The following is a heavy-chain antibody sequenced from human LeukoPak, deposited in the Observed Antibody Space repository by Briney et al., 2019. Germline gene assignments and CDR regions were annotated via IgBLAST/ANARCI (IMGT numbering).Heavy chain of an antibody. Sequence: GGSLRLSCAASGFTFSSSAMSWVRQVPGKGLEWVSGISASGGSTNYADSVRGRFTISRDNSKNTLYVQMNSLRDEDTALYYCAKDQRRESPHYLDSWGQGTLVTVSS. CDR2: ISASGGST. CDR1: GFTFSSSA. CDR3: AKDQRRESPHYLDS. J-gene: IGHJ4*02. V-gene: IGHV3-23*01.